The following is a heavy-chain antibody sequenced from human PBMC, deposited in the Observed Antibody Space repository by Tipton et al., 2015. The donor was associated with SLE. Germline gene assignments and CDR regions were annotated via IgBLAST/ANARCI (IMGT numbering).Heavy chain of an antibody. CDR3: ARLTPWGYDY. CDR1: GGSLDSYY. J-gene: IGHJ4*02. D-gene: IGHD7-27*01. Sequence: VYGGSLDSYYWDWIRQPPGKGLMLIGSISYSGATSYNPSLKSRVTISVDTSKNQFSLSLISVTAADTAVYYCARLTPWGYDYWGPGMLVTVSS. V-gene: IGHV4-59*12. CDR2: ISYSGAT.